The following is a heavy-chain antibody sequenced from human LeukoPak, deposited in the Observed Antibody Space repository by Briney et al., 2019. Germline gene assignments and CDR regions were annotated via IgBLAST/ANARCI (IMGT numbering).Heavy chain of an antibody. D-gene: IGHD3-10*01. V-gene: IGHV1-2*02. CDR2: INPNSGGT. J-gene: IGHJ5*02. CDR3: ARAPPITRGPFDP. CDR1: GYTFTGYY. Sequence: ASVKVSCKASGYTFTGYYMHWVRQAPGQGLEWMGWINPNSGGTIYAQKFQGRVTMARDTSISTVYMELSRLRSDDTAVYYCARAPPITRGPFDPWGQGTLVTVSS.